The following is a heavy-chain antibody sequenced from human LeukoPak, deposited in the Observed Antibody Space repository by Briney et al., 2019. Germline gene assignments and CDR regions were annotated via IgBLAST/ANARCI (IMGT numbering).Heavy chain of an antibody. D-gene: IGHD6-19*01. Sequence: PSETLSLTCTVSGGSISSSSYYWGWIRPPPGKGLEWIGSIYYSGSTYYNPSLKSRVTISVDTSKNQFSLKLSSVTAADTAAYYCARLPGSSGWTHFDYWGQGTLVTVSS. J-gene: IGHJ4*02. V-gene: IGHV4-39*01. CDR2: IYYSGST. CDR1: GGSISSSSYY. CDR3: ARLPGSSGWTHFDY.